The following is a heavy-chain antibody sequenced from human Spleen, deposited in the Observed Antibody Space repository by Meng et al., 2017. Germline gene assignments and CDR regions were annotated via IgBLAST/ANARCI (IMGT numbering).Heavy chain of an antibody. CDR3: ARGAYSGYAKYYFDY. J-gene: IGHJ4*02. D-gene: IGHD5-12*01. CDR1: GFSLSNARMG. Sequence: SGPTLVKPTETLTLTCTVSGFSLSNARMGVSWIRQPPGKALEWLAHIFSNDEKSYSTSLKSRLTISKDTSKSQVVLTMTNMDPVDTATYYCARGAYSGYAKYYFDYWGQGTLVTVSS. V-gene: IGHV2-26*01. CDR2: IFSNDEK.